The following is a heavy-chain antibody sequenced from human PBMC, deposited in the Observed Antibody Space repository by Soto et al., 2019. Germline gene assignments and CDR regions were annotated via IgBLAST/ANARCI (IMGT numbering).Heavy chain of an antibody. CDR2: IYASGSA. CDR3: ARDDTAYAAFDI. CDR1: GFTVSSNY. J-gene: IGHJ3*02. D-gene: IGHD2-2*01. Sequence: GGSLRLSCAASGFTVSSNYMSWVRQAPGKGLAWVSVIYASGSAYYAGSVKGRFTISRDISKNTLFLQMNSLRVEDTAIYYCARDDTAYAAFDIWGHGTMVTVSS. V-gene: IGHV3-66*01.